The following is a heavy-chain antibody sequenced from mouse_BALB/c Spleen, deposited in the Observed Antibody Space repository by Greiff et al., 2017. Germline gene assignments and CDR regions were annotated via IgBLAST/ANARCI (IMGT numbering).Heavy chain of an antibody. CDR1: GYTFTSYT. V-gene: IGHV1-4*02. CDR3: ASRQLGQSWFAY. CDR2: INPSSGYT. J-gene: IGHJ3*01. D-gene: IGHD3-2*01. Sequence: QVQLQQSAAELARPGASVKMSCKASGYTFTSYTMHWVKQRPGQGLEWIGYINPSSGYTEYNQKFKDKTTLTADKSSSTAYMQLSSLTSEDSAVYYCASRQLGQSWFAYWGQGTLVTVSA.